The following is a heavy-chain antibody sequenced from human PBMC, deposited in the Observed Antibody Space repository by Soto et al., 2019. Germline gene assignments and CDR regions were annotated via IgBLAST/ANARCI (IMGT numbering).Heavy chain of an antibody. CDR2: ISGSGGST. V-gene: IGHV3-23*01. CDR1: GLTFSSYS. Sequence: PXVFLRLSCAASGLTFSSYSMSWVRQAPGKGLEWVSAISGSGGSTYYADSVKGRFTISRDNSKNTLYLQMNSLRAEDTAVSYCAKSVQLWFTFDHWGQGTLVTVSS. J-gene: IGHJ4*02. D-gene: IGHD5-18*01. CDR3: AKSVQLWFTFDH.